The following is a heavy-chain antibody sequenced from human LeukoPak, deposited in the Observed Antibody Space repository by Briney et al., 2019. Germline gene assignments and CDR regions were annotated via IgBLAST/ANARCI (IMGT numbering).Heavy chain of an antibody. CDR1: GGTFSSYA. J-gene: IGHJ3*02. CDR3: ASPPNYYDSSGYPNPTADAFDI. Sequence: GASVKVSCKASGGTFSSYAISWVRQAPGQGLEWMGRIIPILGIANYAQKFQGRVTITADKSTSTAYMELSSLRSEDTAVYYCASPPNYYDSSGYPNPTADAFDIWGQGTMVTVSS. V-gene: IGHV1-69*04. D-gene: IGHD3-22*01. CDR2: IIPILGIA.